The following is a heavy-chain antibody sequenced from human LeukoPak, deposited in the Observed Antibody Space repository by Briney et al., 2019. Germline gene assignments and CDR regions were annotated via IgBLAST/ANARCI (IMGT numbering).Heavy chain of an antibody. CDR1: GFAFINYA. D-gene: IGHD6-13*01. CDR3: ARDLAAAGTDFDY. V-gene: IGHV3-48*03. J-gene: IGHJ4*02. Sequence: PGGSLRLSCAASGFAFINYAMHWVRQAPGKGLEWVSYISSSGSTIYYADSVKGRFTISRDNAKNSLYLQMNSLRAEDTAVYYCARDLAAAGTDFDYWGQGTLVTVSS. CDR2: ISSSGSTI.